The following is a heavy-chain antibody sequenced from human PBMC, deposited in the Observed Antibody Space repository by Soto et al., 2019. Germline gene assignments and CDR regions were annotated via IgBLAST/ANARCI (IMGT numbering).Heavy chain of an antibody. CDR3: ATSDYSNYQNWLDP. CDR1: GGSISSGCYY. Sequence: TLSLTWTVSGGSISSGCYYWSWIRQHPGKGLEWIGYIYYSGSTYYNPSLKSRVTISVDTSKNQFSLKLSSVTAADTAVYYCATSDYSNYQNWLDPWGQGTLVTVSS. D-gene: IGHD4-4*01. CDR2: IYYSGST. J-gene: IGHJ5*02. V-gene: IGHV4-31*02.